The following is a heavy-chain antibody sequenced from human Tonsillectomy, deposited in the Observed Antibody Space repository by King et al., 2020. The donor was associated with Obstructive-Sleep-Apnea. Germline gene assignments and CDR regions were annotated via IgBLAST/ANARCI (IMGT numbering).Heavy chain of an antibody. J-gene: IGHJ1*01. CDR2: ISYDGSNK. D-gene: IGHD3-16*01. CDR1: GFTFSSYA. V-gene: IGHV3-30*04. Sequence: VQLVESGGGVVQPGRSLRLSCAASGFTFSSYAMHWVRQAPGKGLEWVAVISYDGSNKYYADSVKGRFTISRDNSKNTLYLQMNSLRAEDTAVYYCAREMSMGGGIRPFQHWGQGTLVTVSS. CDR3: AREMSMGGGIRPFQH.